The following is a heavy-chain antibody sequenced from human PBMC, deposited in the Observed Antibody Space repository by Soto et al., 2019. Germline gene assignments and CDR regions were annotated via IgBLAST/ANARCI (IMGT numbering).Heavy chain of an antibody. CDR2: ITTDKGKT. V-gene: IGHV1-18*01. CDR1: GYTFTSYG. CDR3: ARDQWDILTGYRPDYYYGMDV. D-gene: IGHD3-9*01. Sequence: ASVKVSCKTSGYTFTSYGISWVRQAPGQGLEWMGWITTDKGKTTYAQKFQGRVTMTTDTSTSTAYMELSSLRSEDTAVYYCARDQWDILTGYRPDYYYGMDVWGQGTTVTVSS. J-gene: IGHJ6*02.